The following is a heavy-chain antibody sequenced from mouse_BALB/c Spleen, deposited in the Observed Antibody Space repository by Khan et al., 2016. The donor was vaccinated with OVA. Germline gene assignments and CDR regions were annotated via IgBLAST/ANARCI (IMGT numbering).Heavy chain of an antibody. D-gene: IGHD2-14*01. Sequence: EVELVESGPGLVKPSQSLSLTCTVTGYAITSDYAWNWIRQFPGNKLEWMGYISSTGSTSYNPSLKSRISITRDTSKNQFFLQLKSVTTEDTATYYCARSLYCSYGYAFDCWGRGTSVTVSS. CDR3: ARSLYCSYGYAFDC. V-gene: IGHV3-2*02. CDR1: GYAITSDYA. J-gene: IGHJ4*01. CDR2: ISSTGST.